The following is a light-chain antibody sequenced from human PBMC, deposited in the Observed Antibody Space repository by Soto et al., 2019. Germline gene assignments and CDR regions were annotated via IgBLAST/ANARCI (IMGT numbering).Light chain of an antibody. Sequence: QSVLTQPASVSGSPGQAITISCSGSSSDVGAHNFVSWYQHHPGKAPKRMIYEVSNRPSGVSNRFSGSKSGNTASLTISGLQAEDEADYYCNSYTSSNTYVFGSGTKVTVL. CDR2: EVS. CDR1: SSDVGAHNF. V-gene: IGLV2-14*01. CDR3: NSYTSSNTYV. J-gene: IGLJ1*01.